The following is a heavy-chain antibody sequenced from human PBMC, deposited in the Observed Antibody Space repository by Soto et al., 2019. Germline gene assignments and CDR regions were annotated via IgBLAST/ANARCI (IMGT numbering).Heavy chain of an antibody. D-gene: IGHD2-15*01. CDR2: IKQDGSEK. J-gene: IGHJ4*02. CDR1: GFTFVSYW. Sequence: GQSLRLSCAASGFTFVSYWMSWVRQAPGKGLEWVANIKQDGSEKNYVDSVRGRFTISRDNAKKSLVLQMTSLRTEDTAVYYCVRDRSTGWYPPRFASWGQEILVTVSP. V-gene: IGHV3-7*01. CDR3: VRDRSTGWYPPRFAS.